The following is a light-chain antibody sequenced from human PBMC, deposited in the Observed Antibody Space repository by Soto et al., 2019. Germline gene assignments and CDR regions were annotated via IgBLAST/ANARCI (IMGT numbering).Light chain of an antibody. Sequence: QSALTQPASVSGSPGQSITISCTGTSSDVGGYNYVSWYQQHPDKAPKLMIYEVSNRPSGVSNRFSGSKSGNTASLTISGLQADDEADYYCGSYTSSSTLVFGGGTKVTVL. V-gene: IGLV2-14*01. CDR2: EVS. CDR1: SSDVGGYNY. J-gene: IGLJ2*01. CDR3: GSYTSSSTLV.